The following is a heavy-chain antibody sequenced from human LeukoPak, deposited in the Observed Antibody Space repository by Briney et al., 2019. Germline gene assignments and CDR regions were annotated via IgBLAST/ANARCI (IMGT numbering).Heavy chain of an antibody. V-gene: IGHV3-53*01. CDR2: IYTGGST. CDR1: GFAVSSNY. J-gene: IGHJ4*02. CDR3: VRGLRYTILGGDYF. Sequence: GSLRLSCAASGFAVSSNYMSWVRQAPGKGLEWVSIIYTGGSTYYADSVKGRFTISRDNAKNSLYLQMNSLRAEDTAVYYCVRGLRYTILGGDYFWGQGTLVTVSS. D-gene: IGHD3-3*01.